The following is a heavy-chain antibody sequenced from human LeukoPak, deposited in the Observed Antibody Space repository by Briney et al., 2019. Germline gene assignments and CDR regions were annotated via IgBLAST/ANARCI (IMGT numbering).Heavy chain of an antibody. D-gene: IGHD3-22*01. V-gene: IGHV3-30*02. J-gene: IGHJ4*02. Sequence: PGGSLRLSCAASGFTFSSYGMHWVRQAPGKGLELVAFIRYDGSNKYYADSVKGRFTISRDNSKNTLYLQMNSLRAEDTAVYYCAKGDQYYYDSSGYWGQGTLVTVSS. CDR2: IRYDGSNK. CDR1: GFTFSSYG. CDR3: AKGDQYYYDSSGY.